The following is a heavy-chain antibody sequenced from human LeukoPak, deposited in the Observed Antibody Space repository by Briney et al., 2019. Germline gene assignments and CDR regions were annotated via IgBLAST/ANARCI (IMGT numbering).Heavy chain of an antibody. CDR1: GYTFTSYD. Sequence: ASVKVSCTASGYTFTSYDISWVRQAPGQGLEWMGWMNPNIGNTAYAQKFQGRVTMTRNTSVGTAYMELSRLRSEDTAVYYCARGLKHWLTDAYFYYGMDVWGQGTTITVFS. J-gene: IGHJ6*02. CDR3: ARGLKHWLTDAYFYYGMDV. D-gene: IGHD6-19*01. V-gene: IGHV1-8*02. CDR2: MNPNIGNT.